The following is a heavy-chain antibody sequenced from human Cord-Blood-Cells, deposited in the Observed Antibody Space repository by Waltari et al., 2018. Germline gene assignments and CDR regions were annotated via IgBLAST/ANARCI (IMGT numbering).Heavy chain of an antibody. CDR2: IYHSGST. Sequence: QVQLQESGPGLVKPSETLSLTCTVSGYSISSGYYWGWIRQPPGKGLEWIGSIYHSGSTYYNPSLKSRVTISVDTSKNQFSLKLSSVTAADTAVYYCARSPTYDFWSGYQPNHNWFDPWGQGTLVIVSS. CDR3: ARSPTYDFWSGYQPNHNWFDP. D-gene: IGHD3-3*01. CDR1: GYSISSGYY. V-gene: IGHV4-38-2*02. J-gene: IGHJ5*02.